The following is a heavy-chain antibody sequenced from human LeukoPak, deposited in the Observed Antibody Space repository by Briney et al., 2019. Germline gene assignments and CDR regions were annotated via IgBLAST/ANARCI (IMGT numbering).Heavy chain of an antibody. V-gene: IGHV4-59*01. J-gene: IGHJ3*02. CDR2: IYYSGST. CDR3: ARVYSSSWPPPYFSFDI. Sequence: ETLSLTCTVSGGSISSYYWSWIGQPPGKGLEWIGYIYYSGSTNYNPSLKSRVTISVDTSKNQFSLKLSSVTAADTAVYYCARVYSSSWPPPYFSFDIWGQGTMVTVSS. D-gene: IGHD6-13*01. CDR1: GGSISSYY.